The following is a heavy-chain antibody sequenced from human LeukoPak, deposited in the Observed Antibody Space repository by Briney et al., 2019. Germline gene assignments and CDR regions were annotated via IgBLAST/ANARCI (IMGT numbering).Heavy chain of an antibody. D-gene: IGHD5-12*01. Sequence: GASVKVSCKASGYTFTGYYMHWVRQAPGQGLEWMGWINPNSGGTNYAQKFQGRVTMTRDTSISTAYMELSRLRSDDTAVYYCARDPSNSGYDYLYYFDYWGQGTLVTVSS. CDR1: GYTFTGYY. CDR2: INPNSGGT. V-gene: IGHV1-2*02. J-gene: IGHJ4*02. CDR3: ARDPSNSGYDYLYYFDY.